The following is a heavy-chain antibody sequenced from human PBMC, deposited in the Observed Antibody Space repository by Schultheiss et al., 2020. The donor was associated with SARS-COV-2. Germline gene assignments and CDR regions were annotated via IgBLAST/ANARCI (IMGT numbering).Heavy chain of an antibody. Sequence: ASVKVSCKVSGYTLTELSMHWVRQAPGQGLEWMGWINPNSGGTNYAQKFQGWVTMTRDTSISTAYMELSRLRSDDTAVYYCARDPDSSGYDWYFDLWGRGTLVTVSS. D-gene: IGHD3-22*01. CDR2: INPNSGGT. CDR3: ARDPDSSGYDWYFDL. J-gene: IGHJ2*01. CDR1: GYTLTELS. V-gene: IGHV1-2*04.